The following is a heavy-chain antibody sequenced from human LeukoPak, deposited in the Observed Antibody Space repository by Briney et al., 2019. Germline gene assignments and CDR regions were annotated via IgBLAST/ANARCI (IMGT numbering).Heavy chain of an antibody. J-gene: IGHJ4*02. CDR3: ARHSCTGNSCHFDY. CDR1: GYTFIDYY. CDR2: IKPRGGST. Sequence: GSLKASSKASGYTFIDYYMHWVRQAPGQGLEWMGIIKPRGGSTTYAQKLQGRVTMTRDTSTSTVYMELSSLRSEDTALYYCARHSCTGNSCHFDYWGQGTLVTVSS. V-gene: IGHV1-46*04. D-gene: IGHD2-8*02.